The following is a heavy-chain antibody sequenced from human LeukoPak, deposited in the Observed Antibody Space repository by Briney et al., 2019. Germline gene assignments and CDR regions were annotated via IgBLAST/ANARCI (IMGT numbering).Heavy chain of an antibody. CDR1: GGSIGSYY. V-gene: IGHV4-59*08. J-gene: IGHJ4*02. Sequence: NPSETLSLTCTVSGGSIGSYYWSWIRQPPGKGLEWIGYIHYSGGITYYNPSLKSRVTISVDTSKNQFSLSLSSVTAADTAVYYCARGRACSDYWGQGTLVTVSS. CDR2: IHYSGGIT. CDR3: ARGRACSDY. D-gene: IGHD2-15*01.